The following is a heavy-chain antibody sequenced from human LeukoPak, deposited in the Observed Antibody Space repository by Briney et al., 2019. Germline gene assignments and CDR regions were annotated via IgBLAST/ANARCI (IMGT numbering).Heavy chain of an antibody. Sequence: PGGSLRLSCAASGLTFSSYWLSWVRQAQGKGLEWVANINQAGSEKNYADSVKGRFTISRDNAKNSLYLQMNSLRAEDTAVYYCARARSLDYWGQGTLVTVSS. CDR2: INQAGSEK. CDR1: GLTFSSYW. D-gene: IGHD2-15*01. V-gene: IGHV3-7*04. J-gene: IGHJ4*02. CDR3: ARARSLDY.